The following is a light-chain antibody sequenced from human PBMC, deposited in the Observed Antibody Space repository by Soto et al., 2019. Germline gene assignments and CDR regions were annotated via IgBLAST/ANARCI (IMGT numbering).Light chain of an antibody. CDR1: SSDVGGYNY. J-gene: IGLJ1*01. CDR2: EVS. CDR3: SSYTSSSTLEV. V-gene: IGLV2-14*01. Sequence: QSVLTQPASVSGSPGQSITISCTGTSSDVGGYNYVSWYQQHPGKAPKPMIYEVSNRPSGISNRFSGSKSGNTASLTISGLQAEDEADYYCSSYTSSSTLEVFGTGTKLTVL.